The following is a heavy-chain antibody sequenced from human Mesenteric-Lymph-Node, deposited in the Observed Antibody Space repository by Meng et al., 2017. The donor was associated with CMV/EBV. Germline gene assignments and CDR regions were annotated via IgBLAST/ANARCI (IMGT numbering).Heavy chain of an antibody. V-gene: IGHV3-72*01. Sequence: GESLKISCAASGFIFSDYYLDWVRQAPGKGPEWVGRSRDKANSYSTEYVASVRGRFTISRDNAKNSLYLQMNSLRAEDTAVYYCARYLRTSCYTPRRCYYGMDVWGQGTTVTVSS. CDR2: SRDKANSYST. CDR1: GFIFSDYY. CDR3: ARYLRTSCYTPRRCYYGMDV. D-gene: IGHD2-2*02. J-gene: IGHJ6*02.